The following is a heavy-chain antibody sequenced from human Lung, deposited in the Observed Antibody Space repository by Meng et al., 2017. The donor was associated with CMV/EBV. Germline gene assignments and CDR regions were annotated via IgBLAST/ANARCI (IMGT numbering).Heavy chain of an antibody. D-gene: IGHD3-22*01. J-gene: IGHJ4*02. CDR1: GFPFSSYG. CDR2: IWYDGSNK. Sequence: SCAASGFPFSSYGMHWVRQAPGKGLEWVAVIWYDGSNKYYADSVKGRFTISIDNSKNTLYLQMNSLRAEDTAVDYCAKTEYYYDISGYWVLDYWXQGTXVTVSS. V-gene: IGHV3-33*06. CDR3: AKTEYYYDISGYWVLDY.